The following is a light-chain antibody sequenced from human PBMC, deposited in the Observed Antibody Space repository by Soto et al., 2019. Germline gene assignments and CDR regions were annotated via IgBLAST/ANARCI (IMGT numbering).Light chain of an antibody. CDR1: QSVSSY. V-gene: IGKV3-11*01. CDR2: DAS. J-gene: IGKJ4*01. CDR3: QQRSNWPRLT. Sequence: EIVLTQSPATPSLSPGERATLSCRASQSVSSYLAWYQQKPGQAPRLLIYDASNRATGIPARFSGSGSGTDFTLTISSLEPEDFAVYSCQQRSNWPRLTFGGGTKVEIK.